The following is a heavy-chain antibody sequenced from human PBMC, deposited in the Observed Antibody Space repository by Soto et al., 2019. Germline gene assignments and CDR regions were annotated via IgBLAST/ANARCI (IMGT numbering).Heavy chain of an antibody. Sequence: EVQLLESGGDLVQPGGSLRLSCAASGFTFSSYAMSWVRQAPGKGLEWVSAISGGGAGTYYADSVKGGFSISRDSSENKLNLKMHRLRAEDTAVYCYGKANTPTYYYGSSGFYGFDCWGQGILVTVSS. D-gene: IGHD3-22*01. CDR1: GFTFSSYA. CDR3: GKANTPTYYYGSSGFYGFDC. J-gene: IGHJ4*02. V-gene: IGHV3-23*01. CDR2: ISGGGAGT.